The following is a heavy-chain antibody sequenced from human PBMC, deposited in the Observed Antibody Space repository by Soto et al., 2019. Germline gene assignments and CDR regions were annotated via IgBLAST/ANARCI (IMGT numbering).Heavy chain of an antibody. CDR3: ASSEPSYDSSGFFKPDY. D-gene: IGHD3-22*01. Sequence: SVKVSCKASGGTFSSYAISWVRQAPGQGLEWMGGIIPIFGTANYAQKFQGRVTITADRSTSTAYMELSSLRSEDTAVYYCASSEPSYDSSGFFKPDYWGQGTLVTVSS. CDR2: IIPIFGTA. J-gene: IGHJ4*02. CDR1: GGTFSSYA. V-gene: IGHV1-69*06.